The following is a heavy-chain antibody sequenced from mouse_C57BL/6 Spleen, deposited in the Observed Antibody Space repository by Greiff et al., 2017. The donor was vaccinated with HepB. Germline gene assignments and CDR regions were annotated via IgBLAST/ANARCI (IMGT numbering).Heavy chain of an antibody. CDR3: ARDWAFFYFDY. Sequence: EVKLMESGPELVKPGDSVKISCKASGYSFTGYFMNWVMQSHGKSLEWIGRINPYNGDTFYNQKFKGKATLTVDKSSSTAHMELRSLTSEDSAVYYCARDWAFFYFDYWGQGTTLTVSS. D-gene: IGHD3-1*01. CDR1: GYSFTGYF. CDR2: INPYNGDT. J-gene: IGHJ2*01. V-gene: IGHV1-20*01.